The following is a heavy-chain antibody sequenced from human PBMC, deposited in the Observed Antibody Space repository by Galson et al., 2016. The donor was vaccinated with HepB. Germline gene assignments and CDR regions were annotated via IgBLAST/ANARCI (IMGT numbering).Heavy chain of an antibody. V-gene: IGHV2-5*02. D-gene: IGHD1-26*01. J-gene: IGHJ4*02. Sequence: ALVKPTQTLTLTCTFSGFSLSSSGVGVGWIRQSPGKALEWLALIYWDGDERYSPSLKSRLTITKDTSKNRVVLTMTNMDPVDTATYYCVHIVHSGSYYYFAYWGQGTLVTVSS. CDR2: IYWDGDE. CDR1: GFSLSSSGVG. CDR3: VHIVHSGSYYYFAY.